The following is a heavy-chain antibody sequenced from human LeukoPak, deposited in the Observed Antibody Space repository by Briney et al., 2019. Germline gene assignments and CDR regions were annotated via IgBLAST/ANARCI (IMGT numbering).Heavy chain of an antibody. D-gene: IGHD3-3*01. Sequence: GGSLRLSCAASGFIFGGYAMHWVRQAPGKGLQWLAVISYDGGKTYYADSVEGRFTISRDNSKSTVYLEINSLRSEDTAIYYCARGFNDFWSGSQLEYWGQGTLVTVSS. CDR1: GFIFGGYA. CDR2: ISYDGGKT. V-gene: IGHV3-30-3*01. CDR3: ARGFNDFWSGSQLEY. J-gene: IGHJ4*02.